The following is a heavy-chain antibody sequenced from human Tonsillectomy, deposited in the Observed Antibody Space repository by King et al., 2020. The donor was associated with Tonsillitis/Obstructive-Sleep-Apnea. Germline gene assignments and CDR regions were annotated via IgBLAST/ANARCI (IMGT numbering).Heavy chain of an antibody. CDR2: INTDTGTP. J-gene: IGHJ6*02. Sequence: VQLVQSGSELKKPGASVKVSCKASGYPFTSHTITWVRQAPGQGLEWMGWINTDTGTPTYAQGFTGHFVFSLDTSVSTTYLQIPSLRAEDTAIYYCARFSRLMFPRSRPSDRFVMDVWGQGTTVTVSS. D-gene: IGHD3-10*02. CDR1: GYPFTSHT. V-gene: IGHV7-4-1*01. CDR3: ARFSRLMFPRSRPSDRFVMDV.